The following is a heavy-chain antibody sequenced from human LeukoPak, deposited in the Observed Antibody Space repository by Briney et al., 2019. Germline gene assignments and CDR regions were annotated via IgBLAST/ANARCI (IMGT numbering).Heavy chain of an antibody. V-gene: IGHV3-23*01. Sequence: GGSLRLSCGASGFTFTSYAMSWIRQAPGKGLEWVSAISGGGENTYYGDSVKGRFTISRDDSKNTLYLQMNSLRAEDTATYYCAKPRAMTTGVGRYFDLWGRGTLVTVSS. D-gene: IGHD1-1*01. CDR3: AKPRAMTTGVGRYFDL. J-gene: IGHJ2*01. CDR1: GFTFTSYA. CDR2: ISGGGENT.